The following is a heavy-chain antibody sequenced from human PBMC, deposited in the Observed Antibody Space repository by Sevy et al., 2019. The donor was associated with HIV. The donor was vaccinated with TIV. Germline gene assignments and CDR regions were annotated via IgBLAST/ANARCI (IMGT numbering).Heavy chain of an antibody. CDR1: GYTFTSYG. CDR3: ARGPYYYDSSGFFDY. Sequence: ASVKVSCKASGYTFTSYGISWVRQAPGQGLEWMGWISAYNGNTNYAQKLQGRVTMTTDTSTRTAYMELRSLRSDDTAVYYCARGPYYYDSSGFFDYWGQGTLVTVSS. CDR2: ISAYNGNT. D-gene: IGHD3-22*01. J-gene: IGHJ4*02. V-gene: IGHV1-18*01.